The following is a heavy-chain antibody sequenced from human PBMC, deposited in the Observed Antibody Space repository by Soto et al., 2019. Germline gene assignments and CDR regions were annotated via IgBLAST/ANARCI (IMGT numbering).Heavy chain of an antibody. CDR3: AKRGVLSFDFDY. V-gene: IGHV3-23*01. Sequence: EVQLLESGGGLVRPGGSLRLSCVAAGFTFSNFAMSWVRQAPGKGLEWVSTITGSGHATYYADSVKGRFTISRDNSENTLYLQMNNLIAGDTAIYYCAKRGVLSFDFDYWGQGTLVTVSS. CDR2: ITGSGHAT. J-gene: IGHJ4*02. CDR1: GFTFSNFA. D-gene: IGHD1-26*01.